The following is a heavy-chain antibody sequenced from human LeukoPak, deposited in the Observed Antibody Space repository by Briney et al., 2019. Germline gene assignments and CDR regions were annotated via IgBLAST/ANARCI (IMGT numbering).Heavy chain of an antibody. V-gene: IGHV4-4*02. Sequence: GSLRLSCAASGFTFSSYAMHWVRQPPGEGLEWIGEISHGGSTSYSPSLKSRVTMSVDKSRNQFSLKLSSVTAADTAVYYCARFSGNWFDPWGQGTLVTVSS. CDR1: GFTFSSYA. CDR3: ARFSGNWFDP. D-gene: IGHD7-27*01. J-gene: IGHJ5*02. CDR2: ISHGGST.